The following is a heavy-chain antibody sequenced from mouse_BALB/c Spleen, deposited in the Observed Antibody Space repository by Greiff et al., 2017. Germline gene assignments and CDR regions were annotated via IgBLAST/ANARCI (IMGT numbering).Heavy chain of an antibody. D-gene: IGHD1-1*01. CDR1: GFTFSSYT. V-gene: IGHV5-6-4*01. J-gene: IGHJ3*01. CDR3: TRAPAIRGSPWFAY. CDR2: ISSGGSYT. Sequence: EVNVVESGGGLVKPGGSLKLSCAASGFTFSSYTMSWVRQTPEKRLEWVATISSGGSYTYYPDSVKGRFTISRDNAKNTLYLQMSSLKSEDTAMYYCTRAPAIRGSPWFAYWGQGTLVTVSA.